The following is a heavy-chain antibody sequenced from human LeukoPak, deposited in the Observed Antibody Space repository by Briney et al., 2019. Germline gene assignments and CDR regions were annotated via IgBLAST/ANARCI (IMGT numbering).Heavy chain of an antibody. J-gene: IGHJ4*02. CDR2: ISHDGSNQ. D-gene: IGHD6-13*01. CDR3: ARTIAYSSSWANY. CDR1: GFIFSSYA. V-gene: IGHV3-30-3*01. Sequence: GGSLRLSCAASGFIFSSYAMHWLRPATGTGLEWVAYISHDGSNQYYADSVKGRVTISKDNCKSTLYLQMNSLRAEDTAVYYCARTIAYSSSWANYWGQRALGTVSS.